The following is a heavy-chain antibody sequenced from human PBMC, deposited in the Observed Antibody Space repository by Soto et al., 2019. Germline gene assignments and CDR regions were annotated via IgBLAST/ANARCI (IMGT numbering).Heavy chain of an antibody. Sequence: TGGSLRLSCAASGFTLSNYAMSWVRQAPGKGLEWVSAISGSGGSTYYADSVKGRFTISRDNSKSALYLQMNSLRAEDTAIYYCATPGIALAAWGQGTLVTVSS. D-gene: IGHD6-19*01. CDR2: ISGSGGST. V-gene: IGHV3-23*01. CDR1: GFTLSNYA. CDR3: ATPGIALAA. J-gene: IGHJ5*02.